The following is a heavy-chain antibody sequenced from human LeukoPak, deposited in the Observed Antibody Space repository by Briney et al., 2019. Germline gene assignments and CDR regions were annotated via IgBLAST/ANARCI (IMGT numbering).Heavy chain of an antibody. J-gene: IGHJ4*02. D-gene: IGHD4-17*01. CDR1: GGSFSGYY. Sequence: SETLPLTCAVYGGSFSGYYWSWIRQPPGKGLEWIGEINHSGSTNYNPSLKSRVTISVDTSKNQFSLKLSSVTAADTAVYYCARGLSYGDYDVWGQGTLVTVSS. CDR2: INHSGST. V-gene: IGHV4-34*01. CDR3: ARGLSYGDYDV.